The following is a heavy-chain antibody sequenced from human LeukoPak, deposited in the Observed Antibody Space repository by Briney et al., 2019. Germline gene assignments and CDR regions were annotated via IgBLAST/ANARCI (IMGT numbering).Heavy chain of an antibody. CDR1: GFTFSSYS. J-gene: IGHJ4*02. Sequence: GGSLRLSCAASGFTFSSYSVNWVRQAPGKGLEWVSSISSSSSYIYYADSVKGRFTISRDNAKNSLYLQMNSLRAEDTGVYYCAKEYNWNPLDYWGQGTLVTVSS. D-gene: IGHD1-1*01. CDR2: ISSSSSYI. CDR3: AKEYNWNPLDY. V-gene: IGHV3-21*01.